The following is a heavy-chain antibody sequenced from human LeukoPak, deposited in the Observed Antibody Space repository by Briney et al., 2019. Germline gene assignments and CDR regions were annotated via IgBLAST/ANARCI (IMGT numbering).Heavy chain of an antibody. Sequence: AAVKVSCKTSGYTFTDYHINWLRQAPEQGLECIGWISTYNGGTKFLQKFQGRVTLTTDTSTTTGYMELRSLTSDDTAVHYCARDGPGFGYFDHWGQGTVVTASS. CDR3: ARDGPGFGYFDH. D-gene: IGHD3-16*01. J-gene: IGHJ4*02. V-gene: IGHV1-18*01. CDR2: ISTYNGGT. CDR1: GYTFTDYH.